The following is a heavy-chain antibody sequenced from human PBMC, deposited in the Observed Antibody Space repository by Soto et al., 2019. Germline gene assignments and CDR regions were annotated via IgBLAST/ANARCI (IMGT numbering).Heavy chain of an antibody. J-gene: IGHJ6*02. V-gene: IGHV1-69*01. CDR1: GGTFSSYA. Sequence: QVQLVQSGAEVKKPGSSVKVSCKASGGTFSSYAISWVRQAPGQGLEWMGGIIPIFGTANYAQKFQGRVTITADESTSTAYMELSSLRSEDTAVYYCARADSVGAYHRDYYYYGMDVWGQGTTVTVSS. CDR3: ARADSVGAYHRDYYYYGMDV. CDR2: IIPIFGTA. D-gene: IGHD1-26*01.